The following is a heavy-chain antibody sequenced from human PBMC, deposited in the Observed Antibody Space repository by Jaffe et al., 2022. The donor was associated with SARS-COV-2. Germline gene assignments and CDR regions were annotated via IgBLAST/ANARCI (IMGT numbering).Heavy chain of an antibody. J-gene: IGHJ6*03. CDR3: ARDYGSGSYRDNYYYYMDV. D-gene: IGHD3-10*01. Sequence: QVQLVESGGGVVQPGRSLRLSCAASGFTFSTYAMYWVRQAPGKGLEWVAVISYDGSNKYYADSVKGRFTISRDNSKNTLYLQMNSLRPEDTAVYYCARDYGSGSYRDNYYYYMDVWGKGTTVTVSS. CDR2: ISYDGSNK. V-gene: IGHV3-30*04. CDR1: GFTFSTYA.